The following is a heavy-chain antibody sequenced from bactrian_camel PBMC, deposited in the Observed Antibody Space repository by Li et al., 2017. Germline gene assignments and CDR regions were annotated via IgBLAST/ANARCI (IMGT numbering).Heavy chain of an antibody. CDR2: IGSAGNA. CDR3: ASYVHMATFFEY. J-gene: IGHJ4*01. D-gene: IGHD4*01. V-gene: IGHV3S53*01. CDR1: RYSYSSNC. Sequence: HVQLVESGGGSVQAGGSLRLSCAASRYSYSSNCMGWFRQSPGKEREGVAAIGSAGNANYAESVKGRFAVSQDKAKNTLTLQMNRLKPEDAALYYCASYVHMATFFEYWGQGTQVTVS.